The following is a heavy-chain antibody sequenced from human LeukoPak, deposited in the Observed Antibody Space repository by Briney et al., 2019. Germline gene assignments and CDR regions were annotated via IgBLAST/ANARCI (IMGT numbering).Heavy chain of an antibody. CDR3: ARGEALRQNYGMDV. Sequence: SETLSLTCTVSGGSINGYYWNWIRQPPEKGLEWIGYIYFSGSTNYNPSLQSRVTISVDTSKNQFSLKLNSVTAADTAVYFCARGEALRQNYGMDVWGQGTTVTVSS. CDR2: IYFSGST. V-gene: IGHV4-59*01. J-gene: IGHJ6*02. CDR1: GGSINGYY.